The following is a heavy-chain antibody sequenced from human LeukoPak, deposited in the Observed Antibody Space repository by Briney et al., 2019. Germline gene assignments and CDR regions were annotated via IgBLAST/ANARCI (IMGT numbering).Heavy chain of an antibody. CDR3: ARSTTQWDLRRGAFDI. CDR2: IYYSGST. J-gene: IGHJ3*02. D-gene: IGHD1-26*01. Sequence: PSETLSLTCTVSGGSISSYYWSWIRQPPGKGLEWIGYIYYSGSTNYNPSLKSRVTISVDTSKNQFSLKLSSVTAADTAVYYCARSTTQWDLRRGAFDIWGQGTMVTVSS. V-gene: IGHV4-59*01. CDR1: GGSISSYY.